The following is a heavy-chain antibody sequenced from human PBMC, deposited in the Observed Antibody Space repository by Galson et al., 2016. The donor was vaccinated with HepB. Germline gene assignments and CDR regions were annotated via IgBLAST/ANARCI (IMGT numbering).Heavy chain of an antibody. CDR3: ARRGCSATACYSASYKCFDS. J-gene: IGHJ4*02. Sequence: SLRLSCADSTFTFNDYWMTWVRQAPGKGLEWVANIKPDGSEKYYVDSVKGRFTISRDNAKNSLYLQMNSLRAEDSAVYYCARRGCSATACYSASYKCFDSWGQGTLVTVSS. V-gene: IGHV3-7*01. CDR2: IKPDGSEK. CDR1: TFTFNDYW. D-gene: IGHD2-15*01.